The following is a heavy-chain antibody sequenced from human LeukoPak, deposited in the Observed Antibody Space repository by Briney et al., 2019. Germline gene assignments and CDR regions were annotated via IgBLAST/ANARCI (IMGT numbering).Heavy chain of an antibody. CDR3: ARACSSTSCLYYYGMDV. Sequence: GASVKVSCKASGYTFNSYGISRVRQAPGQGLEWMGWISAYNGNTNYAQKLQGRVTMTTDTSTSTAYMELRSLRSDDTAVYYCARACSSTSCLYYYGMDVWGQGTTVTVSS. J-gene: IGHJ6*02. D-gene: IGHD2-2*01. CDR2: ISAYNGNT. CDR1: GYTFNSYG. V-gene: IGHV1-18*01.